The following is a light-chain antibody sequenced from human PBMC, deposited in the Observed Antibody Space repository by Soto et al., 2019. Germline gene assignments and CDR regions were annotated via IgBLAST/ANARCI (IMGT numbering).Light chain of an antibody. CDR2: DVS. Sequence: QSALTQPPSASGSPGQSVTISCTGTSSDVGGYNYVSWYQQHPGKAPKLMIYDVSKRPSGVPDRFSGSKSGNTASLTVSGLQVEDEADYYCSSYAGSNNLVVFGGGTKLTVL. CDR1: SSDVGGYNY. CDR3: SSYAGSNNLVV. J-gene: IGLJ2*01. V-gene: IGLV2-8*01.